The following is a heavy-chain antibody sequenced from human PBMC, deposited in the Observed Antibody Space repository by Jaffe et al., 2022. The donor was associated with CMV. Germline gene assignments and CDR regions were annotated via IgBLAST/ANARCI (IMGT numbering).Heavy chain of an antibody. CDR2: IKQDGSEK. J-gene: IGHJ3*02. CDR3: ARDLNPAKYYYDIDAFDI. D-gene: IGHD3-22*01. V-gene: IGHV3-7*03. Sequence: EVQLVESGGGLVQPGGSLRLSCAASGFTFSSYWMSWVRQAPGKGLEWVANIKQDGSEKYYVDSVKGRFTISRDNAKNSLYLQMNSLRAEDTAVYYCARDLNPAKYYYDIDAFDIWGQGTMVTVSS. CDR1: GFTFSSYW.